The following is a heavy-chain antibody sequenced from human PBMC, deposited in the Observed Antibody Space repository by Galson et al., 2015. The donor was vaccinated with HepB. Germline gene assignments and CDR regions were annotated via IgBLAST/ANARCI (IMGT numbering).Heavy chain of an antibody. V-gene: IGHV3-30-3*01. Sequence: SLRLSCAASGFTFRSYAMHWVRQAPGKGLEWVAVISYDGSNKYYADSVKGRFTISRDNSKNTLYLQMNSLRAEDTAVYYCARDLYYGSGSYGPFDYWGQGTLVTVSS. D-gene: IGHD3-10*01. CDR2: ISYDGSNK. J-gene: IGHJ4*02. CDR3: ARDLYYGSGSYGPFDY. CDR1: GFTFRSYA.